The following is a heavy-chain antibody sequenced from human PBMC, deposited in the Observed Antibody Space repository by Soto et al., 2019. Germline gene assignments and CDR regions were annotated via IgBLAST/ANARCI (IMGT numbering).Heavy chain of an antibody. CDR3: ARLSEGYDSSGYNRYDY. J-gene: IGHJ4*02. CDR2: IYPGDSDT. CDR1: GYSFTSYW. D-gene: IGHD3-22*01. V-gene: IGHV5-51*01. Sequence: LGESLKISCKGSGYSFTSYWIGWVRQMPGKGLEWMGIIYPGDSDTRYSPSFQGQVTISADKSISTAYLQWSSLKASDTAMYYCARLSEGYDSSGYNRYDYWGQGPLVTVSS.